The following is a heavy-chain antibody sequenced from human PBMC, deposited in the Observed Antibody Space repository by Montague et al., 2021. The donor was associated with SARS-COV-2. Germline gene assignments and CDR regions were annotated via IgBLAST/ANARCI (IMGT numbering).Heavy chain of an antibody. D-gene: IGHD3-10*01. V-gene: IGHV4-34*01. Sequence: SETLSLTCTVSGGSISSYYWNWIRQSPGKGLEWIGEINHGGSTKFSPSLKGRLTISTDTSKNQFSLKLTSVAAADTAVYYCARLRDGVVPSPILGVGPFYSYYYMDVWGRGTPVTVSS. CDR2: INHGGST. J-gene: IGHJ6*03. CDR1: GGSISSYY. CDR3: ARLRDGVVPSPILGVGPFYSYYYMDV.